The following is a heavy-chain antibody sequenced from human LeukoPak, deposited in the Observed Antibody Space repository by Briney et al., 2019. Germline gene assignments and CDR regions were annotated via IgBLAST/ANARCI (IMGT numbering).Heavy chain of an antibody. CDR1: GGSISGYY. CDR2: IYYTGNT. CDR3: ARRELLTLRDY. J-gene: IGHJ4*02. V-gene: IGHV4-59*08. D-gene: IGHD1-26*01. Sequence: KASETLSLTCTVSGGSISGYYWSWIRQPPGKGLEWIAYIYYTGNTNYSPSLKSRVTISIDTSKNQFSLKLSSVTAADTAVYYCARRELLTLRDYWGQGTLVTVSS.